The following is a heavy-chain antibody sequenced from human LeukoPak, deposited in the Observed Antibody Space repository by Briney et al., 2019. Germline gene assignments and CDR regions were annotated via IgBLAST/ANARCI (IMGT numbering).Heavy chain of an antibody. Sequence: SETLSLTCAVYGGSFSGYYWSWIRQPPGKGLEWIGEINHSGSTNYNPSLKSRVTISVDTSKNQFSLKLSSVTAADTAVYYCARRLGGFDYWGQGTLVTVSS. V-gene: IGHV4-34*01. CDR3: ARRLGGFDY. CDR1: GGSFSGYY. J-gene: IGHJ4*02. CDR2: INHSGST. D-gene: IGHD3-16*01.